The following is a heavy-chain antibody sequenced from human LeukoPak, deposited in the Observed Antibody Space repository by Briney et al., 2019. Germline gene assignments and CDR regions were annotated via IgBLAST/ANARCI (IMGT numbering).Heavy chain of an antibody. CDR1: GFTLNTHA. J-gene: IGHJ4*02. V-gene: IGHV3-23*01. D-gene: IGHD3-10*01. CDR3: AKDRPNFYETSGSYYKMKGDF. Sequence: GESLRLSCEASGFTLNTHAMSWVRQAPGKGLEWVASITSSGRTPFYTDSVRGRFIISRDNSKNTLYLQMNSLRGDDSAVYYCAKDRPNFYETSGSYYKMKGDFWGQGSLVTVSS. CDR2: ITSSGRTP.